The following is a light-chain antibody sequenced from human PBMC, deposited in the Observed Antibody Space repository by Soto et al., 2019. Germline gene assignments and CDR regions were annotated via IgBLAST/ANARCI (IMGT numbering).Light chain of an antibody. CDR3: SSYAGKNNLV. J-gene: IGLJ2*01. Sequence: QSALTQPPSASGSPGQSVTISCTGTSSDVGVYNYVSWYQQHPGKAPKLMIYEVSERPSGVPDRFSGSKSGNTASLTVSGLQVEDEADYYCSSYAGKNNLVFGGGTKLTVL. CDR1: SSDVGVYNY. CDR2: EVS. V-gene: IGLV2-8*01.